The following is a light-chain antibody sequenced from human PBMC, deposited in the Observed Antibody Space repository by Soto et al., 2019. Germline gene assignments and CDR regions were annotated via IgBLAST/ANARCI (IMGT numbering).Light chain of an antibody. V-gene: IGKV3-11*01. Sequence: EIVLTQSPAPLSLSPGERATLSCRARQSVSSYLAWYQQKPGQAPRLLIYDASNRATGIPARFSGSWSGTDFSLTISTLEHEDFAVYYCQLGSNSPLTFEGGTNAEIK. CDR2: DAS. CDR3: QLGSNSPLT. CDR1: QSVSSY. J-gene: IGKJ4*01.